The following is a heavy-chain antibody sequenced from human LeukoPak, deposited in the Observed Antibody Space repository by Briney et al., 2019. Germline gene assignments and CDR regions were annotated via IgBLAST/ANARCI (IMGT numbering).Heavy chain of an antibody. J-gene: IGHJ5*02. V-gene: IGHV3-7*01. CDR1: GFTFSSYW. D-gene: IGHD6-13*01. CDR2: IKQDGSEK. Sequence: GGFLRLSCAASGFTFSSYWMSWVRQAPGKGLEWVANIKQDGSEKYYVDSVKGRFTISRDNAKNSLYLQMNSLRAEDTAVYYCARDLGGAAGPGNWFDPWGQGTLVTVSS. CDR3: ARDLGGAAGPGNWFDP.